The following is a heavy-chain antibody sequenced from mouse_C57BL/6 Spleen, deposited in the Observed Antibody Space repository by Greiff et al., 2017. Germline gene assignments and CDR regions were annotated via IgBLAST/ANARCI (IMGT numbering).Heavy chain of an antibody. J-gene: IGHJ1*03. CDR2: IRNKANGYTT. D-gene: IGHD1-1*01. V-gene: IGHV7-3*01. CDR1: GFTFTDYY. Sequence: EVKVEESGGGLVQPGGSLSLSCAASGFTFTDYYMSWVRQPPGKALEWLGFIRNKANGYTTEYSASVKGRFTISRDNSQSILYLQMNALRAEDSATYYCARSYGSSYGYFDVWGTGTTVTVSS. CDR3: ARSYGSSYGYFDV.